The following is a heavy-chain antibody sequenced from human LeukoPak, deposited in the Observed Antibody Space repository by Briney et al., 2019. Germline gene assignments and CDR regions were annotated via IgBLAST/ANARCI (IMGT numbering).Heavy chain of an antibody. J-gene: IGHJ4*02. V-gene: IGHV4-31*03. D-gene: IGHD6-19*01. CDR2: IYYSGST. CDR1: GGSISSGGYY. Sequence: EPSQTLSLTCTASGGSISSGGYYWSWIRQHPGKGLEWIGYIYYSGSTYYNPSLKSRVTISVDTSKNQFSLKLSSVTAADTAVYYCARVRLKFFDYWGQGTLVTVSS. CDR3: ARVRLKFFDY.